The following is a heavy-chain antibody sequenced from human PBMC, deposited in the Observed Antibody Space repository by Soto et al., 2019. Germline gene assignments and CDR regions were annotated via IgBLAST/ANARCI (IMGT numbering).Heavy chain of an antibody. CDR3: ARGLYYYDSSGYYNWFDP. CDR1: GGSISSGGYY. D-gene: IGHD3-22*01. V-gene: IGHV4-31*03. J-gene: IGHJ5*02. Sequence: SETLSLTCTVSGGSISSGGYYWSWIRQHPGKGLEWIGYIYYSGSTYYNPSLKSRVTISVDTSKNHFSLKLSSVTAADTAVYYCARGLYYYDSSGYYNWFDPWGQGTLVTVSS. CDR2: IYYSGST.